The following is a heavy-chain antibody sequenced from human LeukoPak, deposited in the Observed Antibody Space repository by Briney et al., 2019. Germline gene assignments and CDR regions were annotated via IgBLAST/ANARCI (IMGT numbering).Heavy chain of an antibody. CDR3: ARFGVDYDMDV. CDR1: GGSISGHY. Sequence: SGTLSLTCTVSGGSISGHYWTWIRQPPGKGLEWIGQIHYSGRPDYNPSLKSRVTISVDTSKNQLSLKVTSVTGADTAVYYCARFGVDYDMDVWGQGTTVTVSS. J-gene: IGHJ6*02. CDR2: IHYSGRP. V-gene: IGHV4-59*11. D-gene: IGHD3-16*01.